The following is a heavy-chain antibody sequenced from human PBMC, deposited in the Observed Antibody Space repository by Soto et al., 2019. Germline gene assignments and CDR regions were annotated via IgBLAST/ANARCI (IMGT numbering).Heavy chain of an antibody. D-gene: IGHD6-19*01. Sequence: QVQLVQAGAEVRKPWASVKVSCKASGYPYTNSYMHWVRQAPGQGREWMGWIHPNTGGTNYAQKFQGRVTMTRDTSVSTVYMELNRLTSDDTAIYFCASDFRTRGWFRQAGNFAMDVWGQGTTVTVS. CDR1: GYPYTNSY. CDR2: IHPNTGGT. J-gene: IGHJ6*02. CDR3: ASDFRTRGWFRQAGNFAMDV. V-gene: IGHV1-2*02.